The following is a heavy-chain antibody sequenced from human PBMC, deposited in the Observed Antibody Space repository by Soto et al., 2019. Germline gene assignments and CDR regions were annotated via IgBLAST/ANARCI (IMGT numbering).Heavy chain of an antibody. J-gene: IGHJ4*02. Sequence: QVQLVQSGAEVKKPGASVKVSCKASGYTFTGYYMHWVRQAPGQGLEWMGWINPNSGGTNYAQKFQGRVTITADDSTSTAYMELSSLRSEDTAVYYCARDAPRYCSGGSCYSVWGQGTLVTVSS. CDR3: ARDAPRYCSGGSCYSV. V-gene: IGHV1-2*02. D-gene: IGHD2-15*01. CDR1: GYTFTGYY. CDR2: INPNSGGT.